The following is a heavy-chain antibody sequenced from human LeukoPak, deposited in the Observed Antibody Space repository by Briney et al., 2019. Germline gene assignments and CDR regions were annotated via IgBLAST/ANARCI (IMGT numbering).Heavy chain of an antibody. D-gene: IGHD3-3*01. CDR2: ISAYNCNT. J-gene: IGHJ4*02. Sequence: SAVKVSCQASGYTFPSYGISWVGPAPGQGVAWMGWISAYNCNTNYAQKLQGRVTMTTDTSTSTAYMELRSLRSDDTAVYYCARGRSGYYDFWSGYYTGGYYFDYWGQGTLVTVSS. CDR1: GYTFPSYG. V-gene: IGHV1-18*01. CDR3: ARGRSGYYDFWSGYYTGGYYFDY.